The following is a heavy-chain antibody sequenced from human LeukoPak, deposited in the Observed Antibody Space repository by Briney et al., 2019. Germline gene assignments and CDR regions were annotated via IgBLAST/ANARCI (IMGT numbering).Heavy chain of an antibody. Sequence: GGSLRLSCAASGFTFSSYEMNWVRQAPGKGLEWVSYISSSGSTIYYADSVKGRFTISRDNAKNSLYLQMNSLRAEDTAVYYCAREGRIVGAPGYDYWGQGTLVTVSS. CDR3: AREGRIVGAPGYDY. CDR2: ISSSGSTI. J-gene: IGHJ4*02. CDR1: GFTFSSYE. V-gene: IGHV3-48*03. D-gene: IGHD1-26*01.